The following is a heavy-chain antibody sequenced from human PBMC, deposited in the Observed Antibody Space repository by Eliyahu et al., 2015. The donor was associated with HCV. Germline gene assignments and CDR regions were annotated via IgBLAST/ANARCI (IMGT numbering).Heavy chain of an antibody. J-gene: IGHJ4*02. D-gene: IGHD3-3*01. CDR1: GFTFSXYG. Sequence: QVQLVESGGGVVQPGRSLRLSCAASGFTFSXYGMHWVRQAPGKGLGWVAVIWYDGSNKYYADSVKGRFTISRDNSKNTLYLQMNSLRVEDTAVYYCARDYNDFWSHYSFDSWGQGTLVTISS. V-gene: IGHV3-33*01. CDR2: IWYDGSNK. CDR3: ARDYNDFWSHYSFDS.